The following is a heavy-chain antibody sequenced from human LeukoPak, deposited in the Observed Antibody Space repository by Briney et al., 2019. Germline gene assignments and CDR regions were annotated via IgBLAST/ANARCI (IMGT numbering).Heavy chain of an antibody. CDR2: ISNSGSYT. D-gene: IGHD6-19*01. CDR3: ARSRGAGPGAYFDY. CDR1: GFTFSDEY. V-gene: IGHV3-11*03. J-gene: IGHJ4*02. Sequence: GGALRLSCAASGFTFSDEYMSWIRQAPGKGLEWVSYISNSGSYTNYADSVKGRFTIPRDNAKNSLYLQMNSLRAEDTAVYYCARSRGAGPGAYFDYWGQGTLITVSS.